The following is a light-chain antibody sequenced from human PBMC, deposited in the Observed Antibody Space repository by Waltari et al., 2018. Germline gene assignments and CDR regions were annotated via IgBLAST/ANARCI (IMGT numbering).Light chain of an antibody. V-gene: IGLV1-44*01. CDR2: NND. CDR3: AAWDDTLNGYV. J-gene: IGLJ1*01. CDR1: SPNIGSND. Sequence: QSVLTQAPSASGTPGQRVTIPCSGSSPNIGSNDVTGYQQPPGTAPKLLIYNNDHRPSGVPDRFSGSKSGTSGSLAISGLQSEDEADYYCAAWDDTLNGYVFGTGTKATVL.